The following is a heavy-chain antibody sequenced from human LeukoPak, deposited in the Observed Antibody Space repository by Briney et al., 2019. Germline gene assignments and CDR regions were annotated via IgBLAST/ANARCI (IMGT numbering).Heavy chain of an antibody. V-gene: IGHV1-2*02. J-gene: IGHJ4*02. CDR2: INPNSGGT. Sequence: ASVKVSCKASGYTFTGYYMHWVRQAPGQGLEWMGWINPNSGGTNYAQKFQGRVTTTRDTSISTAYMELSRLRSDDTAVYYCARAPNYCSSTSCQSLGYWGQGTLVTVSS. CDR3: ARAPNYCSSTSCQSLGY. CDR1: GYTFTGYY. D-gene: IGHD2-2*01.